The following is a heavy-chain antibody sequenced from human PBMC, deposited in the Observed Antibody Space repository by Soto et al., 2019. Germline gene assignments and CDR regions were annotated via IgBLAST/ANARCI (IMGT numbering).Heavy chain of an antibody. CDR3: VRAKLFSGCYGLDY. V-gene: IGHV4-34*01. J-gene: IGHJ4*02. CDR2: INHSGST. D-gene: IGHD2-15*01. Sequence: SETLSLTCAVYGVSFSGYYWSWIRQPPGKGLEWIGEINHSGSTNYNPSLKSRVTISVDTSKNQFSLKLSSVTAADTAVYYCVRAKLFSGCYGLDYWGQGNLVTVSS. CDR1: GVSFSGYY.